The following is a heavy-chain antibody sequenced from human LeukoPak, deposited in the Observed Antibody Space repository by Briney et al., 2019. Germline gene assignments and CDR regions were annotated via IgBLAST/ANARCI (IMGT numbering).Heavy chain of an antibody. D-gene: IGHD5-24*01. CDR1: GFTFSTSW. Sequence: GGSLRLSCAASGFTFSTSWMNWVRQAPGKGPEWVAAISPDGSEEYHVDSVRDRFTISRDNARNSLYLQMNSLRDEDTAVYYCARDFSWQQFDYWGQGTLVTVSS. J-gene: IGHJ4*02. CDR2: ISPDGSEE. CDR3: ARDFSWQQFDY. V-gene: IGHV3-7*01.